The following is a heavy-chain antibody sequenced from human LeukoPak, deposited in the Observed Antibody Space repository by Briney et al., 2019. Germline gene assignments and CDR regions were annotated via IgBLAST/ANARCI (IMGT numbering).Heavy chain of an antibody. V-gene: IGHV3-66*01. CDR3: ARDRHYYGSGNWFDP. CDR1: GFTVSSNY. Sequence: GGSLRLSCAASGFTVSSNYMSWVRQAPGKGLEWVSVIYSGGSTYYADSVMGRFTISRDNSKNTLYLQMNSLRAEDTAVYYCARDRHYYGSGNWFDPWGQGTLVTVSS. D-gene: IGHD3-10*01. CDR2: IYSGGST. J-gene: IGHJ5*02.